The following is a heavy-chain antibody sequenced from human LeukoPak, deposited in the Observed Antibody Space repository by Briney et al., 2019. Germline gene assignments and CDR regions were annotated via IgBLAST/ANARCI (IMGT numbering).Heavy chain of an antibody. J-gene: IGHJ4*02. D-gene: IGHD2-15*01. CDR3: ARGAPGSYCSGGSCPYLDY. V-gene: IGHV1-8*01. CDR2: VNPNSGHT. CDR1: GYTFTSYD. Sequence: ASVKDSCKASGYTFTSYDVNWVRQATGQGLEWMGWVNPNSGHTGYAQKFQGRVTMTTNTSISTAYMELSSLRSEDTAVYYCARGAPGSYCSGGSCPYLDYWGQGTLVSASS.